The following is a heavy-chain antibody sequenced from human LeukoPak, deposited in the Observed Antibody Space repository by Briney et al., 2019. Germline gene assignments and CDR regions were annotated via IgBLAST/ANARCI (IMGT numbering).Heavy chain of an antibody. CDR3: AKESGGNYYFDY. J-gene: IGHJ4*02. Sequence: PGGSLRLSCAASGFTFYDYAMHWVRQAPGKGLEWVSGISWNSGSIGYADSVKGRFTISRDNAKNSLYLQMNSLRAEDTALYYCAKESGGNYYFDYWGQGTLVTVSS. CDR1: GFTFYDYA. CDR2: ISWNSGSI. D-gene: IGHD4-23*01. V-gene: IGHV3-9*01.